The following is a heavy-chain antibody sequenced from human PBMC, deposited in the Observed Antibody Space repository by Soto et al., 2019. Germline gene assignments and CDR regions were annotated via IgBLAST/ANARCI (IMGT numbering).Heavy chain of an antibody. V-gene: IGHV3-73*01. Sequence: DVQVVQSGGGLVQPGGSLKLSCAASGFAFNDSAMHWVRQASGKGLEWVARVRSKTNNYATAYPVSVRGRFTVSRDDSMGTTYLQMNSLKNEDKAMYYCTNNFVWGQGVLVTVSS. CDR3: TNNFV. CDR1: GFAFNDSA. CDR2: VRSKTNNYAT. J-gene: IGHJ4*02. D-gene: IGHD2-15*01.